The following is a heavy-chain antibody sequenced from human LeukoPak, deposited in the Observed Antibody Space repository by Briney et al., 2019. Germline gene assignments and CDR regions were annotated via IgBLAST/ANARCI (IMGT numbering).Heavy chain of an antibody. Sequence: PSETLSLTCTVSGGSISSYYWSWIRQPPGKGLEWIGYIYYSGSTNYNPSLKSRVTISVDTSKNQFSLKLSSVTAADTAVYYCARGEQWLVFDYWGQGTLVTVSS. CDR2: IYYSGST. J-gene: IGHJ4*02. D-gene: IGHD6-19*01. CDR1: GGSISSYY. V-gene: IGHV4-59*01. CDR3: ARGEQWLVFDY.